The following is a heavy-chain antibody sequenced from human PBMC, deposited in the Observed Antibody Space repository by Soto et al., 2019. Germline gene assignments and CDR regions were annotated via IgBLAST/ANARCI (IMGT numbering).Heavy chain of an antibody. Sequence: SETLSLTCTVSGGSISSSSYYWGWIRQPPGKGLEWIGSIYYSGSTYYSPSLKSRVTISVDTSKNQFSLKLSSVTAADTAVYYCASTYYDYVWGSYRPPDSDYWGQGTLVTVSS. J-gene: IGHJ4*02. CDR3: ASTYYDYVWGSYRPPDSDY. CDR1: GGSISSSSYY. D-gene: IGHD3-16*02. CDR2: IYYSGST. V-gene: IGHV4-39*01.